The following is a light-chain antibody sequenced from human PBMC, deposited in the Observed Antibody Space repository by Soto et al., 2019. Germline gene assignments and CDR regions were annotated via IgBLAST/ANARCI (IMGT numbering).Light chain of an antibody. Sequence: QTVLPHPPSVSRAPGQRFTISFTGSSSNIGAGYDVHWYQQLPRTAPKLLIYDNINRPSGVPDRLYGYRSGTSALLAITVLQPEDEAVYYCQSYDRSLIVSYVFGTWTKVTVL. CDR2: DNI. CDR3: QSYDRSLIVSYV. J-gene: IGLJ1*01. V-gene: IGLV1-40*01. CDR1: SSNIGAGYD.